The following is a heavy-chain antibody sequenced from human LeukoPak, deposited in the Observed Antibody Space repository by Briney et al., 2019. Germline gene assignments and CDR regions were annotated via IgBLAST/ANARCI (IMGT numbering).Heavy chain of an antibody. CDR3: AREGNDFWSGYCDY. Sequence: PSETLSLTCAVSGGSISTYYWNWIRQPPGKGLEWIGYIYYTGSTIYNPSLKSRVTISVDTSKNQFSLRLSSVTAADTAVYYCAREGNDFWSGYCDYWGQGTLVTVSS. CDR1: GGSISTYY. V-gene: IGHV4-59*12. J-gene: IGHJ4*02. D-gene: IGHD3-3*01. CDR2: IYYTGST.